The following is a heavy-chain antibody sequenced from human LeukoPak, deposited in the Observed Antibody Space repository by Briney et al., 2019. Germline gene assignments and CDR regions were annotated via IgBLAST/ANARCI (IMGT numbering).Heavy chain of an antibody. CDR3: AKDYVLYGMDV. CDR1: GFTFSSYG. Sequence: GGSLRLSCAASGFTFSSYGMHWVRQAPGKGLEWVAVISYDGSDKYYADSVKGRFTISRDNSKNTLYLQMNSLRAEDTAVYYCAKDYVLYGMDVWGQGTTVTVSS. J-gene: IGHJ6*02. CDR2: ISYDGSDK. V-gene: IGHV3-30*18. D-gene: IGHD3-10*02.